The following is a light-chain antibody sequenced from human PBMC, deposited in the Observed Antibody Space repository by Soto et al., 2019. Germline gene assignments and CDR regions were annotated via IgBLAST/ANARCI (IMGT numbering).Light chain of an antibody. J-gene: IGKJ1*01. V-gene: IGKV3-20*01. CDR2: GAS. Sequence: EMVLTQSPGTLSLSPGERATLSCRASQSVSSSYLAWYQQKPGQAPRLLIYGASIRATGIPDRFSGSGSGTDFTLTISRLEPEDFAVYYCQQYGSSPGWTFGQGTKVEIK. CDR1: QSVSSSY. CDR3: QQYGSSPGWT.